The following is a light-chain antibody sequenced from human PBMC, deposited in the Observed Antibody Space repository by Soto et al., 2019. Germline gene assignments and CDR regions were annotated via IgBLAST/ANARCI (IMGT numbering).Light chain of an antibody. V-gene: IGLV2-14*03. CDR1: SGDVGAYDY. J-gene: IGLJ1*01. CDR3: SSYTSSSTRV. Sequence: QSALTQPASVSGSPGQSITISCTGTSGDVGAYDYVSWYQQHPDKAPKLMIYEVSHRPSGVSNRFYGSKSVNTATLTISGLQAEDEADYYRSSYTSSSTRVFGTGTRSPS. CDR2: EVS.